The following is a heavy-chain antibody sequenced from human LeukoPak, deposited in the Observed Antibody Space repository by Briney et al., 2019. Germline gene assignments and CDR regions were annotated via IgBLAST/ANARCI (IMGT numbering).Heavy chain of an antibody. CDR1: GFTFSDYY. D-gene: IGHD5-24*01. J-gene: IGHJ6*03. CDR2: ISSSGSTI. V-gene: IGHV3-11*01. CDR3: ARDNGRDGYNSYYYYYMDV. Sequence: GGSLRLSCAASGFTFSDYYMSWIRQAPGKGPEWVSYISSSGSTIYYADSVKGRFTISRDNAKNSLYLQMNSLRAEDTAVYYCARDNGRDGYNSYYYYYMDVWGKGTTVTVSS.